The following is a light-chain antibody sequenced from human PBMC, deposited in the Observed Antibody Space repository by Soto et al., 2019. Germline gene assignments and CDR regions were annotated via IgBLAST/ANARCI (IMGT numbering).Light chain of an antibody. Sequence: DIQMTQSPSTLSASVGDRVTITCRASQSISSWLAWYQQKPGKAPKLLIYKASSLESGVPSRFSRSGSGTDFTLTISSLQPDDFATYYCQQYNSYPWTFGQGTKVEIK. J-gene: IGKJ1*01. CDR1: QSISSW. CDR2: KAS. V-gene: IGKV1-5*03. CDR3: QQYNSYPWT.